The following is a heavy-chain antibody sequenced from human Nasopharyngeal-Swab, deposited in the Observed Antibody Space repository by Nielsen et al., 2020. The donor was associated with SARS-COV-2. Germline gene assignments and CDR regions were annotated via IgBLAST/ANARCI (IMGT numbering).Heavy chain of an antibody. CDR3: ARDKCMEGPTCDAFDI. Sequence: GESLKISCTASRFTFSRYWIHWVRQVPGKGQVWVSRINGDGTRINYADSVKRRFTNTRDNAKNTVFLQVNSLRAEDTAVYYCARDKCMEGPTCDAFDIWGQGTMVTVSS. CDR2: INGDGTRI. V-gene: IGHV3-74*01. CDR1: RFTFSRYW. D-gene: IGHD2-8*01. J-gene: IGHJ3*02.